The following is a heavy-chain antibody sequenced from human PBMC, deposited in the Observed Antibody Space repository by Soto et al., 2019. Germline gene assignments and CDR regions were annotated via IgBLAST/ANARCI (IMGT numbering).Heavy chain of an antibody. CDR2: ISSSSSYI. D-gene: IGHD3-3*01. CDR1: GFTFSSYS. Sequence: LRLSCAASGFTFSSYSMNWVRQAPGKGLEWVSSISSSSSYIHYADSVKGRFTISRDNAKNSLYLQMNSLRAEDTAVYYCARAGYDFWSGRNWFDPWGQGTLVTVSS. CDR3: ARAGYDFWSGRNWFDP. V-gene: IGHV3-21*01. J-gene: IGHJ5*02.